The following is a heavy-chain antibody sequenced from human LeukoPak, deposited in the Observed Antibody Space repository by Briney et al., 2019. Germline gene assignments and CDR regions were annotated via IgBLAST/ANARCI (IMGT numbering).Heavy chain of an antibody. CDR2: ISAYNGKP. J-gene: IGHJ5*02. CDR1: GYTFTSYG. CDR3: ARDTPSSGGGPPFDP. V-gene: IGHV1-18*01. D-gene: IGHD2-15*01. Sequence: GASVKVSCKASGYTFTSYGISWVPQAPGQGLEGMGWISAYNGKPNYAQKFQGRATMTTDTSTSTAYMELRSLRSDDTAVYYCARDTPSSGGGPPFDPWGQGTLVTASS.